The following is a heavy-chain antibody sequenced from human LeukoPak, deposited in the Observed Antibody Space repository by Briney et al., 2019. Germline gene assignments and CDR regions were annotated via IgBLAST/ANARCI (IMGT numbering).Heavy chain of an antibody. CDR2: IDWDDDK. CDR1: GFSLSTSGMR. CDR3: ARYDSSGYWFDY. V-gene: IGHV2-70*04. Sequence: SGPALVKPTQTLTLTCTFSGFSLSTSGMRVSWIRQPPGKALEWLARIDWDDDKFYSTSLETRLTISKDTSKNQVVLTMTNMDPVDTATYYCARYDSSGYWFDYWGQGTLVTVSS. D-gene: IGHD3-22*01. J-gene: IGHJ4*02.